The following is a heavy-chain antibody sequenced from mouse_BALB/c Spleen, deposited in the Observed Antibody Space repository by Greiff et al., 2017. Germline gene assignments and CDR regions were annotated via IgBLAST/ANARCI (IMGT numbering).Heavy chain of an antibody. Sequence: EVKLVESGGGLVKPGGSLKLSCAASGFTFSDYYMYWVRQTPEKRLEWVATISDGGSYTYYPDSVKGRFTISRDNAKNNLYLQMSSLKSEDTAMYYCAGDKGNYPYYYAMDYWGQGTSVTVSS. CDR3: AGDKGNYPYYYAMDY. CDR2: ISDGGSYT. V-gene: IGHV5-4*02. CDR1: GFTFSDYY. D-gene: IGHD2-1*01. J-gene: IGHJ4*01.